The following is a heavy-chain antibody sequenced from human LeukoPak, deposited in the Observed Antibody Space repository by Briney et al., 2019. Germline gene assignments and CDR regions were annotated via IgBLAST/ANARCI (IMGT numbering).Heavy chain of an antibody. CDR1: GGSFSGYY. CDR3: ARGGERVTAGTIGGGPRRYYYYYMDV. J-gene: IGHJ6*03. CDR2: INHSGST. D-gene: IGHD1-1*01. V-gene: IGHV4-34*01. Sequence: SETLSLTCAVYGGSFSGYYWSWIRQPPGKGLEWIGEINHSGSTNYNPSLKSRVTISVDTSKNQFSLKRSSVTAADTAVYYCARGGERVTAGTIGGGPRRYYYYYMDVWGKGTTVTVCS.